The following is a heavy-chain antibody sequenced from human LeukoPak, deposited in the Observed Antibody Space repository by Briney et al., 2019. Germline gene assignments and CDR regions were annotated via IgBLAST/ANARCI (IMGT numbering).Heavy chain of an antibody. CDR3: AIDPADYFETNSLDF. Sequence: AGGSLRLSCAASGFTFNTYGMTWFRQAPGKGLEWVSTINNGGQNTHYADSVKGRFTISRDNSKNTLYLQVNGLRAEDTALYYCAIDPADYFETNSLDFWGQGTPVTVSS. V-gene: IGHV3-23*01. CDR2: INNGGQNT. J-gene: IGHJ4*02. CDR1: GFTFNTYG. D-gene: IGHD3-22*01.